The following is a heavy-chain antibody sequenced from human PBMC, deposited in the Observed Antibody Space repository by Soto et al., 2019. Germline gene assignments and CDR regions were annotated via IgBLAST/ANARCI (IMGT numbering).Heavy chain of an antibody. CDR2: IKGDGSRT. D-gene: IGHD3-16*01. CDR3: ARGALGTYHFDH. CDR1: GFTFSNDW. V-gene: IGHV3-74*01. J-gene: IGHJ4*02. Sequence: EVQLVESGGGLVQPGESLRLSCAASGFTFSNDWMHWVRQAPGMGLVWVSRIKGDGSRTNYADSVKGRVTISRDNAKNTLYLQINNRRAEDTAVYYCARGALGTYHFDHCGQGSLVSVSS.